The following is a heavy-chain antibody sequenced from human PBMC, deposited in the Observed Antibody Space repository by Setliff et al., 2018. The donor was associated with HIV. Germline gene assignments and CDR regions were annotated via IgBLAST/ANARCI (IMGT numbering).Heavy chain of an antibody. Sequence: SETLSLTCTVSGGSISSGGYYWSWIRQHPGRGLEWIGYIYYSGSTYYHPSLKSRLTISIDTSKNQFSLKLSSVTAADTAVYYCARRITIYGVVIADPGAFDIWGQGTMVTVSS. CDR2: IYYSGST. J-gene: IGHJ3*02. V-gene: IGHV4-31*02. CDR3: ARRITIYGVVIADPGAFDI. D-gene: IGHD3-3*01. CDR1: GGSISSGGYY.